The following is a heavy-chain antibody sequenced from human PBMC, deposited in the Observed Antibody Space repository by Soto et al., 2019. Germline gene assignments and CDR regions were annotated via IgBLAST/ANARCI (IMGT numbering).Heavy chain of an antibody. D-gene: IGHD4-17*01. Sequence: PSETLSLTCTVSGGSISSYYWSWIRQPPGKGLEWIGYIYHSGSTYYNPSLKSRVTISVDRSKNQFSLKVRSVTAADTAVYYCARETYGDYVGYFDPRGQGIQVTVSS. CDR3: ARETYGDYVGYFDP. CDR2: IYHSGST. CDR1: GGSISSYY. J-gene: IGHJ5*02. V-gene: IGHV4-59*12.